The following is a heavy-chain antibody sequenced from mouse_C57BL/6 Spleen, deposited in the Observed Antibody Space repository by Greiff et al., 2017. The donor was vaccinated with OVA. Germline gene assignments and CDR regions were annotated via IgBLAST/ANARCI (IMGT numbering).Heavy chain of an antibody. Sequence: EVQLHQSGPELVKPGASVKISCKASGYTFTDYYMNWVKQSHGKSLEWIGDINPNNGGTSYNQKFKGKATLTVDKSSSTAYMELRSLTSEDSAVYYCAKDPYGSPFAYWGQGTLVTVSA. CDR1: GYTFTDYY. D-gene: IGHD1-1*01. V-gene: IGHV1-26*01. CDR3: AKDPYGSPFAY. CDR2: INPNNGGT. J-gene: IGHJ3*01.